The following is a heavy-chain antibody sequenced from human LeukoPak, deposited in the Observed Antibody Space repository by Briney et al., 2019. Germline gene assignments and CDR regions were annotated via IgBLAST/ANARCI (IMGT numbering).Heavy chain of an antibody. CDR3: ASRYYYDSSGYSAFDY. CDR1: GGSISSGGYS. D-gene: IGHD3-22*01. J-gene: IGHJ4*02. Sequence: SQTLSLTCAVSGGSISSGGYSWSWIRQPPGKGLEWIGYIYHSGSTYYNPSLKSRVTISVDRSKNQFSLKLSSVTAADTAVYYCASRYYYDSSGYSAFDYWGQGTLVTVSS. CDR2: IYHSGST. V-gene: IGHV4-30-2*01.